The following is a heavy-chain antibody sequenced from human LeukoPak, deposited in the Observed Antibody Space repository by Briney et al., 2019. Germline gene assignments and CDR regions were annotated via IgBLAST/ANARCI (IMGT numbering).Heavy chain of an antibody. CDR2: IGTASDT. CDR3: ARGPPRGKYYYMDV. V-gene: IGHV3-13*01. CDR1: GFTFDDYA. Sequence: QPGRSLRLSCAASGFTFDDYAMHWVRQPTGQGLEWVSTIGTASDTYYPGSVEGRFTLSRDNAKNSLYLQMNSLTAGDTAVYYCARGPPRGKYYYMDVWGKGTTVTVSS. D-gene: IGHD1-1*01. J-gene: IGHJ6*03.